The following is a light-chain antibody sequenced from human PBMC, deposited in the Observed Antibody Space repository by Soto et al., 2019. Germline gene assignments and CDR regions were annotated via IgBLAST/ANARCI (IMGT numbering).Light chain of an antibody. CDR3: QQYGSSPSWT. CDR1: QSVHSSD. V-gene: IGKV3-20*01. Sequence: VWTQSPGKRALWPGSVDLCGCSTIQSVHSSDLAWYQQKPGQAPRLLIYGASSRATGIPDRFSGSGSGTAFSLTISRVEHADFAVYYCQQYGSSPSWTFGQGTKVDIK. J-gene: IGKJ1*01. CDR2: GAS.